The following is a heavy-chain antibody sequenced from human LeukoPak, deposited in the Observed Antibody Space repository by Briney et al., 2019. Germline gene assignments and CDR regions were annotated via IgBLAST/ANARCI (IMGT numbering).Heavy chain of an antibody. D-gene: IGHD1-26*01. Sequence: GESLKIFLWGSGYSLTSYWHGWVRQMSGKGPGWMGIIYPGDADTRNSPSFQGQVTISADKSIRTAYLQWSSLKASDTAMYYCARVGAAYHDAFDIWGQGTMVTVSS. J-gene: IGHJ3*02. V-gene: IGHV5-51*01. CDR3: ARVGAAYHDAFDI. CDR1: GYSLTSYW. CDR2: IYPGDADT.